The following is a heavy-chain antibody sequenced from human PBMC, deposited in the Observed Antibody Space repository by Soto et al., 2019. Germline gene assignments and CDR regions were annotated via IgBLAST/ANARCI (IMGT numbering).Heavy chain of an antibody. Sequence: TLSITCSDSGVSVSSYYWSLIRHPAGKGLEWIGRIYTSGSTNYNPSLKSRVTMSVDTSENQFSLKLSSVTAADTAVYYCARFHCSSTSCFVVDAFDTSGQGTMVTVS. CDR3: ARFHCSSTSCFVVDAFDT. D-gene: IGHD2-2*01. CDR2: IYTSGST. CDR1: GVSVSSYY. V-gene: IGHV4-4*07. J-gene: IGHJ3*02.